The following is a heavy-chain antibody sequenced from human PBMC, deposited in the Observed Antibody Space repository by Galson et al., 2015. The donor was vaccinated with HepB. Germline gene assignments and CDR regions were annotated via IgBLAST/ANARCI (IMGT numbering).Heavy chain of an antibody. J-gene: IGHJ4*02. D-gene: IGHD3-10*01. CDR2: MNPYTDNT. CDR1: GTMFSGFG. CDR3: ARGLRVQGNTYFFDY. V-gene: IGHV1-8*01. Sequence: SVKVSCKASGTMFSGFGTSWVRQATGQGLEWMGWMNPYTDNTAYAQNFQGRITMTGDTSIDTAYMTLSSLTSEDTAIYYCARGLRVQGNTYFFDYWGQGTLVTVSS.